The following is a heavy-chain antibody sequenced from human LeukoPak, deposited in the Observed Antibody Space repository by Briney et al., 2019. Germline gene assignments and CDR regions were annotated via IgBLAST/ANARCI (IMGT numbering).Heavy chain of an antibody. Sequence: PGGSLRLSCAASGFTFSIYGMNWVRQAPGKGLEWVSSISSTGGDIYYADSVRGRFTISRDNAKNSLYLQLNRLRAEDTAVYFCATADRGYYYYYMDVWSKGTTLTVSS. D-gene: IGHD3-10*01. J-gene: IGHJ6*03. CDR1: GFTFSIYG. CDR2: ISSTGGDI. V-gene: IGHV3-21*01. CDR3: ATADRGYYYYYMDV.